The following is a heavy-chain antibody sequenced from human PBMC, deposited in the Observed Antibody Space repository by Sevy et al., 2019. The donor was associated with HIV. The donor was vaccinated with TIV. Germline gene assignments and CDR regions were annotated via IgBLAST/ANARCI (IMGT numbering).Heavy chain of an antibody. V-gene: IGHV3-7*01. CDR2: IKQDGSEK. CDR1: GFSLSSYW. D-gene: IGHD6-19*01. J-gene: IGHJ6*02. CDR3: ARVQQWLANYFYYYGMDV. Sequence: GGSLRLSCAASGFSLSSYWMSWVRQAPGKGLEWVANIKQDGSEKYYVGTVKGRFTISRDNAKGSLYLQMNSLKAEDTAVYYCARVQQWLANYFYYYGMDVWGQGTTVTVSS.